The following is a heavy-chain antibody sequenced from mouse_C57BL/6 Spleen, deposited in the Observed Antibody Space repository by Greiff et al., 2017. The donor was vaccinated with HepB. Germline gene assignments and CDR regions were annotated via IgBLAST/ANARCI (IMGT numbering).Heavy chain of an antibody. D-gene: IGHD1-1*01. V-gene: IGHV1-69*01. CDR3: ARIRTPYAMAY. J-gene: IGHJ4*01. Sequence: VQLQQPGAELVMPGASVKLSCKASGYTFTSYWMHWVKQRPGQGLEWIGEIDPSDSYTNYNQKFKGKSTLTVDKSSSTAYMQLSSLTSEDSAVYYCARIRTPYAMAYWGQGTSVTVSS. CDR1: GYTFTSYW. CDR2: IDPSDSYT.